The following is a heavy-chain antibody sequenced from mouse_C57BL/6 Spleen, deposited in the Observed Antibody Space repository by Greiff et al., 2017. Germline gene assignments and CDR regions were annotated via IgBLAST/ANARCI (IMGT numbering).Heavy chain of an antibody. CDR2: IYPGSGST. V-gene: IGHV1-55*01. CDR3: ARSNYDYDGGCAY. Sequence: QVQLQQPGAELVKPGASVKMSCKASGYTFTSYWITWVKQRPGQGLEWIGDIYPGSGSTNYNEKFKSKATLTVDTSSSTAYMQLSSLTSEDSAVYYCARSNYDYDGGCAYWGQGTLVTVSA. J-gene: IGHJ3*01. CDR1: GYTFTSYW. D-gene: IGHD2-4*01.